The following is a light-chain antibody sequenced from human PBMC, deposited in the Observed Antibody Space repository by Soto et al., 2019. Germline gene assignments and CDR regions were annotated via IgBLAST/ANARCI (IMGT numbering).Light chain of an antibody. CDR2: WAS. J-gene: IGKJ4*01. CDR1: RSVLYKSNNKNH. Sequence: DIVMTQSPDSLAVSLGERATMNCKCSRSVLYKSNNKNHLAWYQQKPGQPPQLIIYWASTRESGVPERFSGSGSGTDFTLTISSLEAEDVAFYWCLQYFDVPFTFGGGTKVDIK. CDR3: LQYFDVPFT. V-gene: IGKV4-1*01.